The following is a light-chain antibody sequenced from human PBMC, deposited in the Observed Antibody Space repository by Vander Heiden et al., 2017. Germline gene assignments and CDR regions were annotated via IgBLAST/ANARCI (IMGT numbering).Light chain of an antibody. CDR1: KLGDKY. V-gene: IGLV3-1*01. CDR3: QAWDSSTVV. CDR2: QDS. J-gene: IGLJ2*01. Sequence: SYELTQPPSVSVSPGQTASITCSGDKLGDKYACWYQQKPGQSPGRGIYQDSKRPSGIPERFSGSNSGNKANLTISGTQAMDEADDYCQAWDSSTVVFGGGTKLTVL.